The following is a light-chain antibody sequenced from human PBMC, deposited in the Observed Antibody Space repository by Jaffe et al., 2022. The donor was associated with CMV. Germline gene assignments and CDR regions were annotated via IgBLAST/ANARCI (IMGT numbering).Light chain of an antibody. Sequence: QSALTQPASVSGSPRQSITISCTGTSSDVGAYEYVSWYQRHPGKAPKLMIYDVKNRPSGVSNRFSGSKSGNTASLTISGLQAEDEAVYYCASYTTKNTVLFGGGTQLTVL. V-gene: IGLV2-14*03. CDR1: SSDVGAYEY. CDR3: ASYTTKNTVL. J-gene: IGLJ2*01. CDR2: DVK.